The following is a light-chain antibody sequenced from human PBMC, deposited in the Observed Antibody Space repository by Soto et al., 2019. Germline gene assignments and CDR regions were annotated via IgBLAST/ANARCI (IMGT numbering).Light chain of an antibody. Sequence: QSVLTQPASVSGSPGQSITISCTGTSSDVGGYNYVSWYQQSPGKAPKLMIYEVSNRPSGVSNRFSGSKSGNTASLTISGLQAEDEADYYCTSYTTSSTYAFGTGTKVTVL. CDR2: EVS. CDR3: TSYTTSSTYA. V-gene: IGLV2-14*01. CDR1: SSDVGGYNY. J-gene: IGLJ1*01.